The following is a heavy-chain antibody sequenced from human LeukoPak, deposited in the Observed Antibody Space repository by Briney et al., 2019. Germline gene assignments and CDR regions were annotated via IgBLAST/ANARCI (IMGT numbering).Heavy chain of an antibody. J-gene: IGHJ4*02. V-gene: IGHV3-66*01. D-gene: IGHD5-12*01. CDR1: GFTVSSNY. CDR2: IYSGGST. Sequence: AGGSLRLSCAASGFTVSSNYMSWVRQAPGKGLEWVSVIYSGGSTYYADSVKGRFTISRDNSKNTLYLQMNSLGAEDTAVYYCARDIVATNFDYWGQGTLVTVSS. CDR3: ARDIVATNFDY.